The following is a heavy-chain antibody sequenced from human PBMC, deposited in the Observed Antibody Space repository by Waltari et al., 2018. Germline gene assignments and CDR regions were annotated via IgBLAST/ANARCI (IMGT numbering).Heavy chain of an antibody. CDR3: ARGGGGDWEWFDP. J-gene: IGHJ5*02. V-gene: IGHV4-59*01. CDR1: GGSNSGFY. Sequence: QVQLQESGPSLLKPSETLSLICTVSGGSNSGFYCSWVRQPPGKGLDWIGYIYYTGSTNFNPSLKSRVTMSVDTSKNQFSLKLSSVTAADTAFYYCARGGGGDWEWFDPWGQGTLVTVSS. CDR2: IYYTGST. D-gene: IGHD2-21*02.